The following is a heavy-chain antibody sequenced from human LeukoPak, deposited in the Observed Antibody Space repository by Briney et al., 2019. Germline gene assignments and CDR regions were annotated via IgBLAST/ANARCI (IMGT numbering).Heavy chain of an antibody. V-gene: IGHV3-21*04. CDR3: AKARFTVTNYFDY. CDR2: ISSSSSYI. J-gene: IGHJ4*02. D-gene: IGHD4-11*01. CDR1: GFTFNHHW. Sequence: TSGGSLRLSCAASGFTFNHHWMSWVRQAPGKGLEWVSSISSSSSYIYYADSVKGRFTISRDNSKNTMYLQMNSLRAEDTAVYYCAKARFTVTNYFDYWGQGTLVTVSS.